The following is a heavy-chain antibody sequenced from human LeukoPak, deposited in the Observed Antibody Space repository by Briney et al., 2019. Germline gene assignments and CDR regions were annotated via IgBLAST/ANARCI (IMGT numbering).Heavy chain of an antibody. CDR2: IKKDGSEK. CDR3: TTDTWYSAGH. J-gene: IGHJ4*02. Sequence: GGSLRLSCTASGFIFSGSWMAWIRQAPGKGLEWVAIIKKDGSEKYYVDSMKGRFTISRDNARNSLFLQMNSLRAEDTAIYYCTTDTWYSAGHWGQGTLVTVSS. D-gene: IGHD2-15*01. CDR1: GFIFSGSW. V-gene: IGHV3-7*03.